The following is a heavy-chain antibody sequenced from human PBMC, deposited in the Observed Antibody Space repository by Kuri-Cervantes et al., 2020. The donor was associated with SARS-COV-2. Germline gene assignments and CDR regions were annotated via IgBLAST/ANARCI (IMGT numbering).Heavy chain of an antibody. CDR3: TKDGDYASRGYYFDY. V-gene: IGHV3-21*04. D-gene: IGHD4-17*01. Sequence: GESLKISCAASGFTFSSYSMNWVRQAPGKGLEWVSSISSSSSYIYYADSVKGRFTISRDNAKNSLYLQMNSLRAEDTAVYYCTKDGDYASRGYYFDYWGQGTLVTVSS. CDR2: ISSSSSYI. J-gene: IGHJ4*02. CDR1: GFTFSSYS.